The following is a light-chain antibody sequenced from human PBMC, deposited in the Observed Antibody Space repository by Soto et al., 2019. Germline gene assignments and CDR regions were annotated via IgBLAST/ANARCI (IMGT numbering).Light chain of an antibody. CDR1: QSVGGD. J-gene: IGKJ4*01. CDR3: QQYENWPQLT. Sequence: ERVMTQSPATLSVSPGERATLSCRASQSVGGDLAWYQQKPGQAPRLLIYGASSRAPGIPDRFCGSGSGTEFTLTISSLQSEDSAVYYCQQYENWPQLTFGGGTKVEIK. CDR2: GAS. V-gene: IGKV3-15*01.